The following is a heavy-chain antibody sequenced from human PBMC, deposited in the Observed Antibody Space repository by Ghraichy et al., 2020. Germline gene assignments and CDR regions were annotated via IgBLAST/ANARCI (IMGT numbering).Heavy chain of an antibody. J-gene: IGHJ4*02. CDR2: IKQDGSEK. CDR3: ARVYLYYYDSSGYWGGFDY. Sequence: GGSLRLSCAASGFTFSSYWMSWVRQAPGKGLEWVANIKQDGSEKYYVDSVKGRFTISRDNAKNSLYLQMNSLRAEDTAVYYCARVYLYYYDSSGYWGGFDYWGQGTLVTVSS. CDR1: GFTFSSYW. V-gene: IGHV3-7*03. D-gene: IGHD3-22*01.